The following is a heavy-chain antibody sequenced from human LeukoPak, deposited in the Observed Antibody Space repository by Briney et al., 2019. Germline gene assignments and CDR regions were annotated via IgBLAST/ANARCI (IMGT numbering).Heavy chain of an antibody. V-gene: IGHV3-23*01. CDR1: GFTFSSYA. D-gene: IGHD6-6*01. CDR3: AKESSSREGRYYYYYYMDV. J-gene: IGHJ6*03. CDR2: ISGSGGST. Sequence: GGSLRLSCAASGFTFSSYAMSWVRQAPGKGLEWVSAISGSGGSTYYADSVKGRFTISRDNSKNTLYLQMNSLRAEDTAVYYCAKESSSREGRYYYYYYMDVWGKGTTVTVSS.